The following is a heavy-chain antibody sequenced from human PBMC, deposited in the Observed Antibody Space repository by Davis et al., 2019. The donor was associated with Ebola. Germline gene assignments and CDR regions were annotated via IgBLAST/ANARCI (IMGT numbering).Heavy chain of an antibody. CDR1: GGSFSNYY. Sequence: MPGGSLRLSCAVYGGSFSNYYWSWIRQPPGKGLEWIGEINHSGSTNYNPSLKSRVTISVDTSKNQFSLKLSAVTAADTAVYYCARGLEGPPPGFDPWGQGTLVTVSS. CDR2: INHSGST. CDR3: ARGLEGPPPGFDP. V-gene: IGHV4-34*01. D-gene: IGHD1-1*01. J-gene: IGHJ5*02.